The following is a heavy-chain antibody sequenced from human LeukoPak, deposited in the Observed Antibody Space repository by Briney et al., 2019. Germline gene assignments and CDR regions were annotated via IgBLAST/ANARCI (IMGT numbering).Heavy chain of an antibody. D-gene: IGHD5-12*01. CDR2: IIPIFGTA. CDR1: VGTFSSYA. V-gene: IGHV1-69*06. Sequence: SVKVSCKASVGTFSSYAISWVRQAPGQGLEWMGGIIPIFGTANYAQKFQGRVTITADKSTSTAYMELSSLRSEDTAVYYCARDGDGYDKVYWGQGTLVTVSS. J-gene: IGHJ4*02. CDR3: ARDGDGYDKVY.